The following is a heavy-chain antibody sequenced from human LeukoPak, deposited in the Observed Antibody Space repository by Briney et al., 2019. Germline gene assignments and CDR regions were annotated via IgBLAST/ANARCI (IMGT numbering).Heavy chain of an antibody. CDR3: AQYCGGACY. CDR1: GFTFSSYN. V-gene: IGHV3-48*04. Sequence: PGGSLRLSCAASGFTFSSYNMNWVRQAPGKGLEWLSYITTTSSTIYYADSVKGRFTISRDNAKNSMYLQMNSLRAEDTAVYYCAQYCGGACYWGQGTLVTVSS. J-gene: IGHJ4*02. CDR2: ITTTSSTI. D-gene: IGHD2-21*01.